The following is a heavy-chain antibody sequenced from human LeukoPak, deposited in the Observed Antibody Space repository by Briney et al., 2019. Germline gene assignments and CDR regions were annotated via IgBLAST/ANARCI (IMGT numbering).Heavy chain of an antibody. CDR3: ARDDGIAAAPRYFDL. Sequence: SQTLSLTCTVSGGSISSGGYYWSWIRQHPGKGLEWIGYIYYSGSTYYNPSLKSRVTISVDTSKSQFSLKLSSVTAADTAVYYCARDDGIAAAPRYFDLWGRGTLVTVSS. CDR1: GGSISSGGYY. CDR2: IYYSGST. V-gene: IGHV4-31*03. J-gene: IGHJ2*01. D-gene: IGHD6-13*01.